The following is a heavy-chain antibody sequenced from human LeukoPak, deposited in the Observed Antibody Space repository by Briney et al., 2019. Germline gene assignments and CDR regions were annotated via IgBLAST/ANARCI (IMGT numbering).Heavy chain of an antibody. V-gene: IGHV1-2*02. Sequence: ASVKVSCKASGYTFTGHYMHWVRQAPGQGLEWMGWINPNNGGTDNAQKFQGRVTMTRDTSISTVYMELNRLTSDDTAVYFCAKIGGKYEYFDYWGQGTLVTVSS. CDR3: AKIGGKYEYFDY. CDR2: INPNNGGT. J-gene: IGHJ4*02. CDR1: GYTFTGHY. D-gene: IGHD1-26*01.